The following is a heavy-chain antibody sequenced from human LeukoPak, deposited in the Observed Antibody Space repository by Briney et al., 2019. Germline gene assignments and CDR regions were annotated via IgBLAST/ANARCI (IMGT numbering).Heavy chain of an antibody. CDR3: AKPIEAAGTLVRGGGFDY. V-gene: IGHV3-53*01. Sequence: GGSLRLSCAASGFTVSSNYMSWVRQAPGKGLEWVSVIYSCGSTYYADSVKGRFTISRDNSKNTLYLQMNSLRAEDTAVYYCAKPIEAAGTLVRGGGFDYWGQGTLVTVSS. J-gene: IGHJ4*02. CDR2: IYSCGST. D-gene: IGHD6-13*01. CDR1: GFTVSSNY.